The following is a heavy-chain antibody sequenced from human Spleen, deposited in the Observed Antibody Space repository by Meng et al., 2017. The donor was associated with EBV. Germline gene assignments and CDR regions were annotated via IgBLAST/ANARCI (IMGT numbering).Heavy chain of an antibody. J-gene: IGHJ4*01. D-gene: IGHD5-24*01. CDR1: GYKFITYG. V-gene: IGHV1-18*01. CDR2: ISPYTGKT. Sequence: QGQLVKSGTEEKKPGASVKVSCKASGYKFITYGISWVRQAPGQGLEWMGWISPYTGKTNYAQKVQGRVTMTTDTSTSTAYMELKGLRSDDTAVYYCATDAEWLQLWYFAYWGQGTLVTVSS. CDR3: ATDAEWLQLWYFAY.